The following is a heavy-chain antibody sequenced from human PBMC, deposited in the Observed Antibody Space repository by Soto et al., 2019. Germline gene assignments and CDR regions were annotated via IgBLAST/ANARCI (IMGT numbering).Heavy chain of an antibody. J-gene: IGHJ6*02. CDR3: AREVYSSSWSPYYYYGMDV. V-gene: IGHV1-69*01. Sequence: QVQLVQSGAEVKKPGSSVKVSCKASGGTFSSYAISWVRQAPGQGLEWMGGIIPIFGTANYAQKFQGRVTITADESTSTAYMELISLRSEDTAVYYCAREVYSSSWSPYYYYGMDVWGQGTTVTVSS. CDR2: IIPIFGTA. D-gene: IGHD6-13*01. CDR1: GGTFSSYA.